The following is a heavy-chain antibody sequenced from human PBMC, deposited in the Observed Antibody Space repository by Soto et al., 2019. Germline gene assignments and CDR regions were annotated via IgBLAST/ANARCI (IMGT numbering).Heavy chain of an antibody. CDR3: AKEYDFWSGYTGY. V-gene: IGHV3-23*01. Sequence: GGSLRLSCAASGFTFSSYAMSWVRQAPGKGLEWVSAISGSGGATYYADSVKGRFTIPRDNSKNTLYLQMNSLRAEDTAVYYCAKEYDFWSGYTGYWGQGTLVTVSS. D-gene: IGHD3-3*01. CDR2: ISGSGGAT. CDR1: GFTFSSYA. J-gene: IGHJ4*02.